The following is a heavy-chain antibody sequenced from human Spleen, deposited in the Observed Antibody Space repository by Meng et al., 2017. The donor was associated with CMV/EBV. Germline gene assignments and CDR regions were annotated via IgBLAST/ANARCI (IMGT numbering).Heavy chain of an antibody. D-gene: IGHD2-15*01. CDR3: ARQRGAVVVVAGPLTQEPEFDY. J-gene: IGHJ4*02. CDR2: IDHSGST. V-gene: IGHV4-39*01. CDR1: GGSVSSGSYY. Sequence: SETLSLTCTVSGGSVSSGSYYWSWIRQPPGKGLEWIGEIDHSGSTNYNPSLKSRVTISVDTSKNQFSLKLSSVTAADTAVYYCARQRGAVVVVAGPLTQEPEFDYWGQGTLVTVSS.